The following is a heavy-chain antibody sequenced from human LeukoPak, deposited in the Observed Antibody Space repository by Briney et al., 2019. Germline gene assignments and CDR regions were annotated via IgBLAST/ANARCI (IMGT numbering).Heavy chain of an antibody. CDR1: GYTFTGYY. D-gene: IGHD2-15*01. CDR3: ARVGSRGGYCSGGSCYWFDP. J-gene: IGHJ5*02. V-gene: IGHV1-69*06. CDR2: IIPIFGTA. Sequence: SVKVSCKASGYTFTGYYMHWVRQAPGQGLEWMGGIIPIFGTANYAQKFQGRVTITADKSTSTAYMELNSLRAEDTAVYYCARVGSRGGYCSGGSCYWFDPWGQGTLVTVSS.